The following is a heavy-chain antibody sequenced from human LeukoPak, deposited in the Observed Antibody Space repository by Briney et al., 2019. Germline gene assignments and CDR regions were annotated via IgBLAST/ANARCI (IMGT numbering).Heavy chain of an antibody. J-gene: IGHJ4*02. Sequence: PGGSLRLSCAASGFTFSSYSMNWVRQAPGKGLEWVSSISSSSSYIYYADSVKGRFTISRDNAKNSLYLQMNSLRAEDTAVYYCAKVGSNPNYYFDYWGQGTLVTVSS. CDR1: GFTFSSYS. CDR2: ISSSSSYI. V-gene: IGHV3-21*01. CDR3: AKVGSNPNYYFDY. D-gene: IGHD1-14*01.